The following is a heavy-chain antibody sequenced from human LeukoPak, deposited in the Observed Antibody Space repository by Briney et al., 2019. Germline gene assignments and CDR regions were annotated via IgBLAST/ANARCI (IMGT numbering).Heavy chain of an antibody. J-gene: IGHJ4*02. CDR1: GGSFSGYY. CDR2: INHSGST. D-gene: IGHD3-22*01. Sequence: PSETLSLTCAVYGGSFSGYYWSWIRQPPGKGLEWSGEINHSGSTNYNPSLKSRVTISVDTSKNQFSLKLSSVTAADTAVYYCARGPLLSSGYYYGYYWGQGTLVTVSS. CDR3: ARGPLLSSGYYYGYY. V-gene: IGHV4-34*01.